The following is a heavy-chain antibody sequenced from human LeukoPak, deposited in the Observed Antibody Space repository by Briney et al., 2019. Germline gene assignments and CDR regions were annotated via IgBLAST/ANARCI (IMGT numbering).Heavy chain of an antibody. CDR3: VKGAKYSGSSVDYFYMDV. CDR2: ISGSGDNT. J-gene: IGHJ6*03. CDR1: GFSFSTHA. V-gene: IGHV3-23*01. D-gene: IGHD1-26*01. Sequence: GGSLRLSCAASGFSFSTHAMGWVRQAPGKGLEWVSVISGSGDNTYQADSVKGRFIITRDNSNNTLSVQMNSLRAEDTAVYYCVKGAKYSGSSVDYFYMDVWAKGTTVTVSS.